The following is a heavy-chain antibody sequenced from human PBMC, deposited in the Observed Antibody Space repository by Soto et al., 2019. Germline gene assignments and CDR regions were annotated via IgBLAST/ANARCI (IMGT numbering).Heavy chain of an antibody. CDR3: AREGWPMIAARYYYMDV. Sequence: GGSLRLSCAASRFTFSSYGMHWVRQAPGKGLDWVAVIWYDGSNKYYADSVKGRFTISRDNSKNTLYLQMNNLRAEDTAVYYCAREGWPMIAARYYYMDVWGKGTTVTVSS. V-gene: IGHV3-33*01. CDR2: IWYDGSNK. CDR1: RFTFSSYG. J-gene: IGHJ6*03. D-gene: IGHD6-6*01.